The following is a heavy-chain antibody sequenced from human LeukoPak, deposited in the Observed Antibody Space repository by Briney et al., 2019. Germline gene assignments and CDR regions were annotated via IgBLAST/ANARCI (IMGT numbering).Heavy chain of an antibody. CDR3: ARGGYDYVWGSYRDSRYNWFDP. J-gene: IGHJ5*02. CDR1: GGSISSSSYY. CDR2: IYYSGST. D-gene: IGHD3-16*02. Sequence: PSETLSLTCTVSGGSISSSSYYWGWIRQPPGKGLEWIGSIYYSGSTYYNPSLKSRVTISVDTSKNQFSLKLSSVTAADTAVYYCARGGYDYVWGSYRDSRYNWFDPWGQGTLVTVSP. V-gene: IGHV4-39*07.